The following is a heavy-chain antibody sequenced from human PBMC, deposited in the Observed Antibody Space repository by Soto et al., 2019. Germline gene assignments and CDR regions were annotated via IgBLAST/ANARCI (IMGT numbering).Heavy chain of an antibody. CDR2: IYKSATT. D-gene: IGHD7-27*01. CDR3: ARGRYCLTGRCFPNWFDS. V-gene: IGHV4-30-4*01. J-gene: IGHJ5*01. CDR1: GDSISNLDYF. Sequence: SETLSLTCSVSGDSISNLDYFWAWIRQPPGQALEYIGYIYKSATTYYNPSFESRVAISVDTSKSQFSLNVTSVTAADTAVYFCARGRYCLTGRCFPNWFDSWGQGALVTVLL.